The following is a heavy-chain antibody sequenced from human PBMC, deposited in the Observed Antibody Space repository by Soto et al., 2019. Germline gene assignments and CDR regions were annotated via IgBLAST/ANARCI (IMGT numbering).Heavy chain of an antibody. D-gene: IGHD6-19*01. CDR1: GFTFSSYS. CDR3: ARVGIAVAGPIDY. J-gene: IGHJ4*02. CDR2: ISSSSSYI. Sequence: GGSLRLSCAASGFTFSSYSMNWVRQAPGKELEWVSSISSSSSYIYYADSVKGRFTISRDNAKNSLYLQMSSLRAEDTAVYYCARVGIAVAGPIDYWGQGTLVTVSS. V-gene: IGHV3-21*01.